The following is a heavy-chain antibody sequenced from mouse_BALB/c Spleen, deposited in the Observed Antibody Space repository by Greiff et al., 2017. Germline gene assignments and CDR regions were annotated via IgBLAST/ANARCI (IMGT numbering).Heavy chain of an antibody. CDR1: GFNIKDTY. Sequence: VQLQQSGAELVKPGASVKLSCTASGFNIKDTYMHWVRQRPEQGLEWIGWIFPGDGSTKYNEKFKGKATLTTDKSSSTAYMQLSRLTSEDSAVYFCARGPFDVWGAGTTVTVSS. CDR3: ARGPFDV. V-gene: IGHV14-3*02. CDR2: IFPGDGST. J-gene: IGHJ1*01.